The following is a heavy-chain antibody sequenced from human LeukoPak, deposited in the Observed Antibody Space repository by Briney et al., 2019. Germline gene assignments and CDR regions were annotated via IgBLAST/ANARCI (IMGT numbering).Heavy chain of an antibody. CDR1: GFTFSSYG. CDR2: ISFDGSSK. J-gene: IGHJ3*02. Sequence: GRSLRLSCEASGFTFSSYGMHWVRQAPGKGLEWVAVISFDGSSKYYADSVKGRFTVSRGNSKNTLYLQMNSLRVDDTAVYYCARGSCSNIRCHDAFDIWGQGTMVTVSS. CDR3: ARGSCSNIRCHDAFDI. D-gene: IGHD2-2*01. V-gene: IGHV3-30*03.